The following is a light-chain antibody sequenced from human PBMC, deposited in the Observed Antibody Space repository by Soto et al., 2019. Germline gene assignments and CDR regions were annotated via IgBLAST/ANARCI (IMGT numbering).Light chain of an antibody. J-gene: IGLJ2*01. CDR3: AAWDDSLNGPV. Sequence: QSVPTQPPSASGTPGQRVTISCSGSNSNIGSYSVNWYRHLPGTAPKLLVFSDDQRPSGVPDRFSGSKSGPSASLAICGLQSEDEADYYCAAWDDSLNGPVFGGGTKVTVL. CDR2: SDD. V-gene: IGLV1-44*01. CDR1: NSNIGSYS.